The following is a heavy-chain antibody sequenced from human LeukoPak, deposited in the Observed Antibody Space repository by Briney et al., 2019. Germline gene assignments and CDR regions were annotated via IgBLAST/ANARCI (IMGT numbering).Heavy chain of an antibody. Sequence: GASVKVSCKASGYTFTSYDINWVRQATGQGLEWMGWMNPNSGNTGYAQKFQGRVSMTRNTSMSTAYMELSSLRSEDTAMYYCARGRGNYCSGGSCYSRWFDPWGQGTLVTVSS. CDR3: ARGRGNYCSGGSCYSRWFDP. CDR2: MNPNSGNT. CDR1: GYTFTSYD. V-gene: IGHV1-8*02. J-gene: IGHJ5*02. D-gene: IGHD2-15*01.